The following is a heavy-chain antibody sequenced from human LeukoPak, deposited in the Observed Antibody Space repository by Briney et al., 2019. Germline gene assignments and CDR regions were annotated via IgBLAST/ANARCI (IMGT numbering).Heavy chain of an antibody. CDR2: IYSDNT. D-gene: IGHD1-1*01. CDR3: ARRAYSAAYWKHFDY. CDR1: GFTVSSNY. J-gene: IGHJ4*02. V-gene: IGHV3-53*01. Sequence: GGSLRLSCAASGFTVSSNYMSWVRQAPGKGLEWVSFIYSDNTHYSDSVKGRFTISRDNSKNTLYLQMNSLRAEDTAVYYCARRAYSAAYWKHFDYWGQGTLVTVSS.